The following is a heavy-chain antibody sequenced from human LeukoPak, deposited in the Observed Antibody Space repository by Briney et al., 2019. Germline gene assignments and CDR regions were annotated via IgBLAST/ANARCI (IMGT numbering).Heavy chain of an antibody. CDR3: ARRGLGYCSSTSCPLWYYFDY. J-gene: IGHJ4*02. D-gene: IGHD2-2*01. CDR2: IYHSGSS. CDR1: GYSVSTGYY. V-gene: IGHV4-38-2*02. Sequence: SETLSLTCTVSGYSVSTGYYWGWIRQPPGKGLEWIGSIYHSGSSYYSPSLKSRVTMSVDTSKNQFSLKLSSVTAADTAVYYCARRGLGYCSSTSCPLWYYFDYWGQGTLVTVSS.